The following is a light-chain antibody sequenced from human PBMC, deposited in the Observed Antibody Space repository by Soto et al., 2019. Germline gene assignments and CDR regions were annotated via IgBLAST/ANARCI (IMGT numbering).Light chain of an antibody. CDR2: QVT. CDR1: SSDGGNYNY. V-gene: IGLV2-14*01. J-gene: IGLJ2*01. CDR3: TSFSTGSSYVL. Sequence: QSALTQPASVSGSPGQSITISCTGTSSDGGNYNYVSWYQETPGKAPRLIIYQVTNRPSGVSNRFSGSKSGNTASLTISGLQADDEADYYCTSFSTGSSYVLFGGGTKVTVL.